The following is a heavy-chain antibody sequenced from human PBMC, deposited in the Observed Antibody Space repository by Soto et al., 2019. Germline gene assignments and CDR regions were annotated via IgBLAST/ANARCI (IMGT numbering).Heavy chain of an antibody. J-gene: IGHJ3*02. V-gene: IGHV3-49*05. CDR1: GFTFGDYA. CDR3: TRDIYIGGAFDI. CDR2: IRSKAYGGTT. D-gene: IGHD1-26*01. Sequence: NPGGSLRLSCTVSGFTFGDYAMSWFRQAPGKGLEWVGFIRSKAYGGTTEYAASVKGRFTISRDDSKSIAYLQMNSLKTEDTAVYYCTRDIYIGGAFDIWGQGTMVTVSS.